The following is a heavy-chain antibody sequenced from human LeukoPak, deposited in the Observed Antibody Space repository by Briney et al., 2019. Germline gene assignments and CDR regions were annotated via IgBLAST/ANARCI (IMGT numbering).Heavy chain of an antibody. V-gene: IGHV3-11*06. J-gene: IGHJ4*02. CDR1: GFIFSDYY. D-gene: IGHD5-12*01. Sequence: GGTLCLSCAASGFIFSDYYRSWIRQAPGKGLEWISDISSSSSHTNYADSVKGRFTISRDNAKNSLYLQMNSLKAEDTAVYYCAKNIGYDYPSDYWGQGTLVTVSS. CDR3: AKNIGYDYPSDY. CDR2: ISSSSSHT.